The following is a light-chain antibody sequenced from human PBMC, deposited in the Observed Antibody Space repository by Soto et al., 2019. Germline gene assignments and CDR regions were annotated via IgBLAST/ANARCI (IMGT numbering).Light chain of an antibody. CDR3: QKYDSYPLN. Sequence: DVQMTQSPSTLSASVLYRVTITFRPSLSINNLLAWYQQKPGKAPKFLIYDVSTLESGVPSRFSGSGSGTEFTLTISSLQPEDFATYYCQKYDSYPLNFGGGTKVDIK. J-gene: IGKJ4*01. V-gene: IGKV1-5*01. CDR1: LSINNL. CDR2: DVS.